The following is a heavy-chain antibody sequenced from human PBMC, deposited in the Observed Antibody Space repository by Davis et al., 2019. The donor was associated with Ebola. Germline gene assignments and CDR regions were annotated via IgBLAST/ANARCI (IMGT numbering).Heavy chain of an antibody. V-gene: IGHV1-18*04. CDR1: GYTFTSYG. Sequence: ASVKVSCKASGYTFTSYGISWVRQAPGQGLEWMGWISAYNGNTNYAQKLQGRVTMTTDTSTSTAYMELRSLRSDDTAVYYCARVSPRFLEWFPKYYYYYYYMDVWGKGTTVTVSS. D-gene: IGHD3-3*01. CDR2: ISAYNGNT. J-gene: IGHJ6*03. CDR3: ARVSPRFLEWFPKYYYYYYYMDV.